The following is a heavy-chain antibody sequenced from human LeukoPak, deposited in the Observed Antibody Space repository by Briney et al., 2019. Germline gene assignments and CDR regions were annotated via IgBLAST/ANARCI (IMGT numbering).Heavy chain of an antibody. V-gene: IGHV5-51*01. J-gene: IGHJ3*01. CDR1: GYSFTNDW. Sequence: GGSLRLPCKGSGYSFTNDWIAWLRQMPGKGLEWMGIIYPGDSDTRYSPSFQGQVTISADKSISTAYLQWSSLKASDTAMYYCARRTGYCSSNICSGPLNLWGQGTMVTVSS. CDR3: ARRTGYCSSNICSGPLNL. D-gene: IGHD2-2*03. CDR2: IYPGDSDT.